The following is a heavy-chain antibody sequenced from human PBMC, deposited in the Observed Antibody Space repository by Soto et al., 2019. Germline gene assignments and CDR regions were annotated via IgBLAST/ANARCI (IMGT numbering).Heavy chain of an antibody. CDR2: IWYDGSNK. J-gene: IGHJ6*02. D-gene: IGHD6-13*01. Sequence: GGSLRLSCAASGFTFSSYGMHWVRQAPGKGLEWVAVIWYDGSNKYYADSVKGRFTISRDNSKNTLYLQMNSLRAEDTAVYYCARDPPPAQQLVYYYYYGMDVWGQGTTVTVSS. CDR1: GFTFSSYG. CDR3: ARDPPPAQQLVYYYYYGMDV. V-gene: IGHV3-33*01.